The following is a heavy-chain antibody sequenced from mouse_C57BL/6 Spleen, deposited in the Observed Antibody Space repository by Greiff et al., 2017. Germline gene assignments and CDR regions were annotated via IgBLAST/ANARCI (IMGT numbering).Heavy chain of an antibody. CDR3: ARYDYGSSSWFAY. J-gene: IGHJ3*01. CDR2: INPNNGGT. D-gene: IGHD1-1*01. V-gene: IGHV1-26*01. Sequence: VQLKESGPELVKPGASVKISCKASGYTFTDYYMNWVKQSHGKSLEWIGDINPNNGGTSYNQKSKGKATLTVDTSSSTAYMELRRLTSEDSAFYYCARYDYGSSSWFAYWGPGTLVTVSA. CDR1: GYTFTDYY.